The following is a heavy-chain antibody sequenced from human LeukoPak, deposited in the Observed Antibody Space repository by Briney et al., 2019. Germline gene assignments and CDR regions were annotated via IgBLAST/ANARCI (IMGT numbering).Heavy chain of an antibody. CDR1: GFTFSSYA. CDR3: AKDPDSWRRGSGWAEYYFDY. J-gene: IGHJ4*02. CDR2: ISGSGGST. Sequence: PGGSLRLSCAASGFTFSSYAMSWVRPAPGKGLEWVSAISGSGGSTYYADSVKGRFTISRDNSKNTLYLQMNSLRAEDTAVYYCAKDPDSWRRGSGWAEYYFDYWGQGTLVTVSS. V-gene: IGHV3-23*01. D-gene: IGHD6-19*01.